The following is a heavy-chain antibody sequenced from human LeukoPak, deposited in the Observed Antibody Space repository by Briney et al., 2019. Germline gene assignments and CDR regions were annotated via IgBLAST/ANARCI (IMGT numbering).Heavy chain of an antibody. J-gene: IGHJ4*02. D-gene: IGHD1-26*01. CDR1: GFTFSSYA. Sequence: GGSLRLSCATSGFTFSSYAMHWVRQTPGRGLEWVAFIRSNGNDKYYVDSVQGRFIISRDNSKNTLYLQMTTLRTEDTAVYYCANGDSGGSGGGYWGQGTLVSVSS. CDR3: ANGDSGGSGGGY. CDR2: IRSNGNDK. V-gene: IGHV3-30*02.